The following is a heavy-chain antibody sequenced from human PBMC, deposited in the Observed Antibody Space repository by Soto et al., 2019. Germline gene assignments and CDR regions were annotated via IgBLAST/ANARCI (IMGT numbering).Heavy chain of an antibody. J-gene: IGHJ5*02. D-gene: IGHD1-26*01. Sequence: GGSLRLSCAASGFTFSSYAMNWVRQAPGKGLEWVSSISSSSTYIYYADSVEGRFTISRDNAKNSLYLQMNSLRAEDTAVYYCARDRYQGALDPWGQGTLVTVSS. CDR1: GFTFSSYA. CDR3: ARDRYQGALDP. CDR2: ISSSSTYI. V-gene: IGHV3-21*01.